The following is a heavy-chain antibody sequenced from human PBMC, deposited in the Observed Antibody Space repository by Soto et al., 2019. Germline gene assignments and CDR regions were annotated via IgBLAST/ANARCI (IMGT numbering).Heavy chain of an antibody. CDR1: GGSISSSSYY. D-gene: IGHD1-26*01. CDR2: IYYSGRT. CDR3: ARLFRSGTYYYYGMDV. Sequence: SETLSLTCTVSGGSISSSSYYWGWIRQPPGKGMERIGSIYYSGRTNYNQSLKSRVTISINTSKNHISMKMSPVTAADTAVYYCARLFRSGTYYYYGMDVWGQGTTVT. V-gene: IGHV4-39*02. J-gene: IGHJ6*02.